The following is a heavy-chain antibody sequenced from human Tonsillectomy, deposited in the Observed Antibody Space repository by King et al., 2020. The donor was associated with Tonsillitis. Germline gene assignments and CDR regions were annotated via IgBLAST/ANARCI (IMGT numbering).Heavy chain of an antibody. D-gene: IGHD3-10*01. CDR3: ARSRGKGYFDY. Sequence: QLQESGPGLVKPSETLSLTCTVSGGSISSNRYYWGWIRQPPGKGLEWIGYIFYSGSTHYNPSLKSRVTISVDTSRNQFSLKVTSVTAADTAVYYCARSRGKGYFDYWGQGTLVTVPS. CDR1: GGSISSNRYY. CDR2: IFYSGST. V-gene: IGHV4-39*01. J-gene: IGHJ4*02.